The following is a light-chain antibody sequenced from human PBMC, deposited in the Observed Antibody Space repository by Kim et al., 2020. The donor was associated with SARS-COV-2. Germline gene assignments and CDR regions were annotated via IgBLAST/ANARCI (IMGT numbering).Light chain of an antibody. Sequence: VSPGEIATLSCRASQSLSTSLAWYQQRPGQAPRLLIHDASTRAAGIPARFSGSGSGTEFTLTISSLQSEDFAVYHCQQYQNWPWGTFGQGTKLEI. V-gene: IGKV3-15*01. CDR1: QSLSTS. J-gene: IGKJ2*01. CDR3: QQYQNWPWGT. CDR2: DAS.